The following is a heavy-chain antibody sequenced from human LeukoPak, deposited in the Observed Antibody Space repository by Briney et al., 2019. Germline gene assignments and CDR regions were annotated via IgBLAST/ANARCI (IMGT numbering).Heavy chain of an antibody. V-gene: IGHV3-30*02. Sequence: TGGSLRLSCAASGFTFSSYGMHWVRQAPGKGLEWVAFIRYDGSNKYYADSVKGRFTISRDNAKNSLYLQMNSLRAEDTAVYYCAKKGYSFGWRDSYYFDYWGQGTLVTVSS. J-gene: IGHJ4*02. CDR3: AKKGYSFGWRDSYYFDY. CDR2: IRYDGSNK. CDR1: GFTFSSYG. D-gene: IGHD6-19*01.